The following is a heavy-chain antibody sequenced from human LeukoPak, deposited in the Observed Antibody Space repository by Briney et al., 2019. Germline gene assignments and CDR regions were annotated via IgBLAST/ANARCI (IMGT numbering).Heavy chain of an antibody. Sequence: PSETLSLTCTVSGGSISSYYWSWIRQPPGKGLEWVGYIYYSGSTNYNPSLKSRVTISVDTSKNQFSLKLSSVTAADTAVYYCARHRLLSSSSWYDYWGQGTLVTVSS. CDR1: GGSISSYY. D-gene: IGHD6-13*01. V-gene: IGHV4-59*01. CDR2: IYYSGST. J-gene: IGHJ4*02. CDR3: ARHRLLSSSSWYDY.